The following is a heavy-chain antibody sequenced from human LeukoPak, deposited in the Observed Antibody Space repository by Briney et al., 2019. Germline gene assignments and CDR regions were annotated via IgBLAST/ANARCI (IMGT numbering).Heavy chain of an antibody. V-gene: IGHV1-2*02. CDR1: GYTFGDYH. D-gene: IGHD3-3*01. Sequence: ASVKISCKASGYTFGDYHMHWVRQAPGQGLEWMGWINCDSGATHYAQKIQGRVTMTRDTSISTTHMDLSSLTSDDTAVYYCGRELGGGVTREDWLDPWGQGTLVTVSS. CDR2: INCDSGAT. CDR3: GRELGGGVTREDWLDP. J-gene: IGHJ5*02.